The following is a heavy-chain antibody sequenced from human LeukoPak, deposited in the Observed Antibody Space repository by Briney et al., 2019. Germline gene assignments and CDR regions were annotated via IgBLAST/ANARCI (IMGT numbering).Heavy chain of an antibody. CDR2: ISGGGGIT. D-gene: IGHD6-6*01. J-gene: IGHJ4*02. Sequence: GGSLRLSCAASGFTFSSYTMSWVRQAPGKGLEWVSGISGGGGITDYADSVKGRFTISRDNSKHTLYLQMNSLSPEDTAVYYCAKAPPRSSSAEFDYWGQGTLVTVSS. CDR3: AKAPPRSSSAEFDY. V-gene: IGHV3-23*01. CDR1: GFTFSSYT.